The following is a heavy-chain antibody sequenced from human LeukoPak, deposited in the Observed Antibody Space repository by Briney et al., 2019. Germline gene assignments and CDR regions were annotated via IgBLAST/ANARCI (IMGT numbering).Heavy chain of an antibody. CDR1: GYTFTSYG. CDR2: ISAYNGNT. V-gene: IGHV1-18*01. CDR3: ARDGAFDY. J-gene: IGHJ4*02. Sequence: ASVKVSCKASGYTFTSYGISWVRQAPGQGLEWMGWISAYNGNTNYAQKFQGRVTMTRNTSISTAYMELSSLRSEDTAVYYCARDGAFDYWGQGTLVTVSS. D-gene: IGHD3-10*01.